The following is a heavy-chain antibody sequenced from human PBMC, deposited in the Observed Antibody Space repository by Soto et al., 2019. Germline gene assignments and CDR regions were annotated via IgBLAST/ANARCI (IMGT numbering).Heavy chain of an antibody. J-gene: IGHJ5*02. CDR1: GYGFTDYW. CDR2: LDPSDSYT. CDR3: ARHVFDP. Sequence: GESLKISCKASGYGFTDYWITWVRQMPGKGLEWMGRLDPSDSYTNCSPSFQGHVTISADKSISTAYLQWSSLKASDTAMYYCARHVFDPWGQGTLVTVSS. V-gene: IGHV5-10-1*01.